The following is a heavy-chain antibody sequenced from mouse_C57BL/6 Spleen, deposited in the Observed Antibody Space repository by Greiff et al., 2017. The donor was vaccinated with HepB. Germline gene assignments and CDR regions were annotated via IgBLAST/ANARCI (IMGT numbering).Heavy chain of an antibody. CDR3: ARRAGYYYFDY. Sequence: EVKLMESGGDLVKPGGSLKLSCAASGFTFSSYGMSWVRQTPDKRLEWVATISSGGSYTYYPDSVKGRFTISRDNAKNTLYLQMSSLKSEDTAMYYCARRAGYYYFDYWGQGTTLTVSS. D-gene: IGHD2-3*01. CDR2: ISSGGSYT. J-gene: IGHJ2*01. CDR1: GFTFSSYG. V-gene: IGHV5-6*02.